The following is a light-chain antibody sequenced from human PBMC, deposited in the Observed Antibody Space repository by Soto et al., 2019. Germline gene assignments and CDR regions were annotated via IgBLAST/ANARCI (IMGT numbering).Light chain of an antibody. CDR1: QSVSSSY. CDR3: QQYESSPRT. V-gene: IGKV3-20*01. J-gene: IGKJ1*01. Sequence: ELVMTQSPATLSVPPGESGTLSCRASQSVSSSYLAWYQQKNGQAPRLLIYGASSRATGIPDRFSASGYGTDFNLTISRLETEDFAVYYCQQYESSPRTFGQGTKVDIK. CDR2: GAS.